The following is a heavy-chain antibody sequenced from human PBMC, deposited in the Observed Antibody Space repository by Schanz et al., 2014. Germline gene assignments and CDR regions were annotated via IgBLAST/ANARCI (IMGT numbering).Heavy chain of an antibody. V-gene: IGHV3-11*06. CDR2: ISSGSSYA. Sequence: QVQLLQFGGGVVQPGRSLRLSCAASGFTFRDYYMSWIRQAPGKGLEWVSDISSGSSYANYADSVKGRVTISRDNAKNSVSLQMRRLRVEDTAVYYCASGVHVSSLQKGLQFWGRGTLVIVSS. CDR1: GFTFRDYY. J-gene: IGHJ1*01. CDR3: ASGVHVSSLQKGLQF. D-gene: IGHD3-10*01.